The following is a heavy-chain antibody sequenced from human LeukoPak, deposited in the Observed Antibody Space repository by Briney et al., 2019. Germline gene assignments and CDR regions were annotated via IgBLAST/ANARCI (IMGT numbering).Heavy chain of an antibody. J-gene: IGHJ6*03. CDR3: ARGLDSSGWYAYYYYYMDV. Sequence: GGSLRLSCAASGFTFSSYWMHWVRQAPGKGLVWVSRINSDGSSTSYADSVKGRFTISRDNAKNTLYLQMNSLRAEDTAVYYCARGLDSSGWYAYYYYYMDVWGKGTTVTISS. D-gene: IGHD6-19*01. V-gene: IGHV3-74*01. CDR2: INSDGSST. CDR1: GFTFSSYW.